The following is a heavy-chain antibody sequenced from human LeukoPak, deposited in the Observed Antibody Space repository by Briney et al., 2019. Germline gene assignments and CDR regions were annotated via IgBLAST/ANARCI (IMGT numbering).Heavy chain of an antibody. CDR3: ARDNSVRDEAWWFSP. J-gene: IGHJ5*02. CDR1: GYTFTSNY. V-gene: IGHV1-46*01. CDR2: ISPSGAST. Sequence: GASVKVSCKSFGYTFTSNYMHWVRQPPGQGPEWMGVISPSGASTTYAQTFQGRVTLTRDMSTSTDYLELSSLRSEDTAVYYCARDNSVRDEAWWFSPWGQGTLVTVSS. D-gene: IGHD5-24*01.